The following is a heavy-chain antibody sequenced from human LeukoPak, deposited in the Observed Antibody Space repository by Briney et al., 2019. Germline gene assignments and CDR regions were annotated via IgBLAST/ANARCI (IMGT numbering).Heavy chain of an antibody. V-gene: IGHV1-18*01. Sequence: ASVKVSCKASGYTFTNYGVNWVRQAPGQGLEWMGWISTYNGNANYAQRLQGRVTMTTDTSTSTAYMELRSLRSDDTAVYYCARGRNYNILTGFPRGHNWFDPWGQGTLVTVSS. CDR2: ISTYNGNA. J-gene: IGHJ5*02. CDR3: ARGRNYNILTGFPRGHNWFDP. CDR1: GYTFTNYG. D-gene: IGHD3-9*01.